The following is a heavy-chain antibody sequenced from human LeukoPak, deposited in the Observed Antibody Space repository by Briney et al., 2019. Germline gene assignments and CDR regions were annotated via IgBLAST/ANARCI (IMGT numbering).Heavy chain of an antibody. D-gene: IGHD6-19*01. CDR2: INPNSGGT. CDR1: GYTFTGYY. Sequence: GASVKVSCKASGYTFTGYYMHWVRQAPGQGLEWMGWINPNSGGTNYAQKFQGRVTMTRDTSISTAYMELSRLRSDDTAVYYCARDHPNSGWYHPFDYWGQGTLVTVSS. V-gene: IGHV1-2*02. CDR3: ARDHPNSGWYHPFDY. J-gene: IGHJ4*02.